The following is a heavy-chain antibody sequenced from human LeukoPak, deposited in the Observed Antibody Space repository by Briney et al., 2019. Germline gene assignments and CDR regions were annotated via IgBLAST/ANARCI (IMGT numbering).Heavy chain of an antibody. CDR1: GFTFSSYG. D-gene: IGHD3-22*01. Sequence: GGSLRLSCAASGFTFSSYGMHWVRQAPGKGLEWVAVIWYDGSNKYYADSVKGRFTIPRDNSKNTLYLQMNSLRAEDTAVYYCARDKVIRRYYYYGMDVWGQGTTVTVSS. V-gene: IGHV3-33*01. CDR2: IWYDGSNK. J-gene: IGHJ6*02. CDR3: ARDKVIRRYYYYGMDV.